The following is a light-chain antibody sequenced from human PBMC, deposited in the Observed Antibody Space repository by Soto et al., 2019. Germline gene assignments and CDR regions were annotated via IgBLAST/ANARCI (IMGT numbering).Light chain of an antibody. J-gene: IGKJ5*01. Sequence: EIVLTQSPGTLSLSPGERATLSCRASQSVRSTYFAWYQQKPGQAPRLLIYGASSRATGIPDRFSGSGSGTDFTLTISRLEPEDFAVYSCQQYVSLITFGQGTRLEIK. V-gene: IGKV3-20*01. CDR2: GAS. CDR3: QQYVSLIT. CDR1: QSVRSTY.